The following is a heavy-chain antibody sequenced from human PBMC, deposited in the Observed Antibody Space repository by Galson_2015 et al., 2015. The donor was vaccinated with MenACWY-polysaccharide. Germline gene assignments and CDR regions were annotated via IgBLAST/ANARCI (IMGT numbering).Heavy chain of an antibody. CDR2: IKSDGSTT. D-gene: IGHD4-23*01. V-gene: IGHV3-74*01. CDR3: ANSIYGGKLGY. J-gene: IGHJ4*02. CDR1: GFTFSNYW. Sequence: SLRLSCAASGFTFSNYWMHWVRQAPGEGLVWVSRIKSDGSTTNNADSVKGRFIISRDNAKSTLYLEMNSLRAEDTAVHYCANSIYGGKLGYWGQGSLVTVSP.